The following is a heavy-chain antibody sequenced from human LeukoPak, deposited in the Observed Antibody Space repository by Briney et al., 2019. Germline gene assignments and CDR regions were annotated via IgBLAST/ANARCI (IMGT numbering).Heavy chain of an antibody. Sequence: SETLSLTCTVSGGSISSYYWSWIRQTAGKGLEWIGRIYTSGSTNYNPSLKSRVTMSVDTSKNQFSLKLSSVTAADTAVYYCARSGYYDILTGYYTPPTDAFDIWGQGTMVTVSS. D-gene: IGHD3-9*01. J-gene: IGHJ3*02. CDR3: ARSGYYDILTGYYTPPTDAFDI. V-gene: IGHV4-4*07. CDR1: GGSISSYY. CDR2: IYTSGST.